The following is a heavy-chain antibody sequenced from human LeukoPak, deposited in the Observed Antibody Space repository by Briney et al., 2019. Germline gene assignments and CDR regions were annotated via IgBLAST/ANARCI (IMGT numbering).Heavy chain of an antibody. D-gene: IGHD1-14*01. Sequence: GGSLRLSCAASGFTFSSYAMHWVRQAPGKGLEWVADISYDGSNKYYEDSVKGRFTIYRDNSKNTLYLQMNSLRAEDTAVCYCARGITRLDYHFDYWGQGTLVTVSS. CDR3: ARGITRLDYHFDY. CDR2: ISYDGSNK. V-gene: IGHV3-30*01. CDR1: GFTFSSYA. J-gene: IGHJ4*02.